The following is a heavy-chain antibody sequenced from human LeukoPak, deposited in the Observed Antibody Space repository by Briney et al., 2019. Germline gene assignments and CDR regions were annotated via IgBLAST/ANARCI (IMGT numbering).Heavy chain of an antibody. D-gene: IGHD3-10*01. J-gene: IGHJ2*01. CDR1: GGTFSSYA. Sequence: SVKVSCKASGGTFSSYAISWVRQAPGQGLEWMGGIIPIFGTANYAQKFQGRVTITADKSTSTAYMELSSLRSEDTAVYYCAGSGSYFWYFDLWGRGTLVTVSS. CDR2: IIPIFGTA. V-gene: IGHV1-69*06. CDR3: AGSGSYFWYFDL.